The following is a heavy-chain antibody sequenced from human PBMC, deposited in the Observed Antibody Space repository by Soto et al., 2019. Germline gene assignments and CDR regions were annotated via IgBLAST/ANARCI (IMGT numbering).Heavy chain of an antibody. CDR3: ARHDLGRPAYYDFWSGYYTGLDAFDI. CDR1: GGSISSSSYY. J-gene: IGHJ3*02. CDR2: IYYSGST. D-gene: IGHD3-3*01. Sequence: SETLSLTCTVSGGSISSSSYYWGWIRQPPGKGLEWIGSIYYSGSTYYNPSLKSRVTISVDTSKNQFSLKLGSVTAADTAVYYCARHDLGRPAYYDFWSGYYTGLDAFDIWGQGTMVPVSS. V-gene: IGHV4-39*01.